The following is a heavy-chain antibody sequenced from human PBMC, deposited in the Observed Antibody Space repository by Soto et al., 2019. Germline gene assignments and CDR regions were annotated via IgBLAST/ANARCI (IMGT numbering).Heavy chain of an antibody. D-gene: IGHD3-22*01. CDR2: INPHNGET. CDR1: GYTFTAYY. V-gene: IGHV1-2*02. Sequence: ASVKVSCKASGYTFTAYYIHWVRQAPGQGLEWMGWINPHNGETNYAQMFQDRVTMTRDTSISAAHMDLSRLTFDDTAVYYCARNYYDSSGHYYAPDYWGQGTLVTVSS. J-gene: IGHJ4*02. CDR3: ARNYYDSSGHYYAPDY.